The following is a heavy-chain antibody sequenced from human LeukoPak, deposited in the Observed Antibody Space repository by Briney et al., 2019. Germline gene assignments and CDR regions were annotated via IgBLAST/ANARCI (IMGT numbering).Heavy chain of an antibody. Sequence: ASVKVSCKASGYTFTGYYMHWVRQAPGQGLEWMGWINPNSGGTNYAQKFQGRVTMTRDTSISTAYMELSRLRSDDTAVYYCASATYYYDSSGYFIGKTNYYFDYWGQGTLVTVSS. CDR2: INPNSGGT. CDR1: GYTFTGYY. D-gene: IGHD3-22*01. V-gene: IGHV1-2*02. J-gene: IGHJ4*02. CDR3: ASATYYYDSSGYFIGKTNYYFDY.